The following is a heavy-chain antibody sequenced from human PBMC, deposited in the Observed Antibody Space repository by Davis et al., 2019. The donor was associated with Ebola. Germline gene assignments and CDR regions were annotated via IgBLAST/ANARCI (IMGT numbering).Heavy chain of an antibody. CDR2: SIPIFGTA. V-gene: IGHV1-69*13. Sequence: SVKVSCKASGGTFSSSAISWVRQAPGQGLEWMGGSIPIFGTANYAQKFQGRVTITADESTSTAYMELSSLGAEDTAVYYCARDSGRELLSYWGQGTLVTVSS. J-gene: IGHJ4*02. CDR1: GGTFSSSA. CDR3: ARDSGRELLSY. D-gene: IGHD1-26*01.